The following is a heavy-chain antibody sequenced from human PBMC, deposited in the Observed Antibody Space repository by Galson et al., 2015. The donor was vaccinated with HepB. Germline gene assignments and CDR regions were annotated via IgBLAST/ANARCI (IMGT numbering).Heavy chain of an antibody. V-gene: IGHV3-30*04. Sequence: SLRLSCAASGFTFSSYAMHWVRQAPGKGLEWVAVISYDGSNKYYADSVKGRFTISRDNSKNTLYLQMNSLRAEDTAVYYCARDSGGGDFDYWGQGTLVTVSS. D-gene: IGHD3-16*01. CDR2: ISYDGSNK. CDR3: ARDSGGGDFDY. J-gene: IGHJ4*02. CDR1: GFTFSSYA.